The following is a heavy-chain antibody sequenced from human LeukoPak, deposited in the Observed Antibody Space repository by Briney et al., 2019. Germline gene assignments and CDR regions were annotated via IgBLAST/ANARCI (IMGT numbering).Heavy chain of an antibody. J-gene: IGHJ5*02. CDR3: ARLVIP. D-gene: IGHD3-10*01. CDR1: GFSISSDYY. V-gene: IGHV4-38-2*02. CDR2: VSHSGIT. Sequence: SQTLSLTCTVSGFSISSDYYWGWIRQPPGKGLEWLGSVSHSGITYYNSSLNSRVTISVDTSKNQFSLKVNSVTAADTAVYYCARLVIPWGQGILVTVSS.